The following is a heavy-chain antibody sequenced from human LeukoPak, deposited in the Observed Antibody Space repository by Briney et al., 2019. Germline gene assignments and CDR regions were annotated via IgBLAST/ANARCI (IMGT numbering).Heavy chain of an antibody. CDR1: GFTFGDYA. D-gene: IGHD3-3*01. CDR3: TRVGDFWSGYSPTTPPDV. Sequence: GVLRLSCTASGFTFGDYAMSWFRQAPGKGLEWVGFIRSKAYGGTTEYAASVKGRFTISRDDSKSIAYLQMNSLKTEDTAVYYCTRVGDFWSGYSPTTPPDVWGQGTTVTVPS. J-gene: IGHJ6*02. CDR2: IRSKAYGGTT. V-gene: IGHV3-49*03.